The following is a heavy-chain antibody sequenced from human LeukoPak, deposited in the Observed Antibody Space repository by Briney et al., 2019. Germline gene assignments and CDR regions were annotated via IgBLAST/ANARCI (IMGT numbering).Heavy chain of an antibody. CDR3: ARGGFTTMVRGVIITLDAFDI. D-gene: IGHD3-10*01. CDR1: GYSFTNYY. CDR2: INPGGGST. Sequence: DSVKVSCKASGYSFTNYYLHWVRQAPGQGFEWMGIINPGGGSTTYAQKFQGRVSMSRDTSTSTVYMELSSLRSEDTAVYYCARGGFTTMVRGVIITLDAFDIWGQGTMVTVSS. J-gene: IGHJ3*02. V-gene: IGHV1-46*01.